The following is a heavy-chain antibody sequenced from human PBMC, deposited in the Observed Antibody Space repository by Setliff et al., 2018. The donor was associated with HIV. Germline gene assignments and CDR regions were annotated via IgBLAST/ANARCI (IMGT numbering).Heavy chain of an antibody. Sequence: GASVKVSCKASRSTFNSHTINWVRQAPGQGLEWMGGIIPILGIANYAQKFQGRVTITADKSTSTAYMELSSLRSEDTAVYYCVRRLYDILTGYHDAFDIWGQGTMVTVSS. CDR1: RSTFNSHT. J-gene: IGHJ3*02. CDR3: VRRLYDILTGYHDAFDI. V-gene: IGHV1-69*10. CDR2: IIPILGIA. D-gene: IGHD3-9*01.